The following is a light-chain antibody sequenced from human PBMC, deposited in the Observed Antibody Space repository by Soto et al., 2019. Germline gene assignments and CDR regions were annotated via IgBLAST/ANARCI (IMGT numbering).Light chain of an antibody. V-gene: IGLV1-51*01. CDR2: DNV. CDR1: GSNLGRNY. J-gene: IGLJ1*01. Sequence: QSVLTQPPSVSATPGQKVTISCSGSGSNLGRNYVSWYQQLPGTAPKLLIYDNVYRFSGIPDRFSASKSGTSATLGITGLRPWDEGDYYCGSWDNILRAYGFGTGTKVTFL. CDR3: GSWDNILRAYG.